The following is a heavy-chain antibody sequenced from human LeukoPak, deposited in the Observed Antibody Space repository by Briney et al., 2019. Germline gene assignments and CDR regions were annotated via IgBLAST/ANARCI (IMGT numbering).Heavy chain of an antibody. Sequence: GGSLRLSCAASGFTFDDYGMSWVRQAPGKGLEWVSCINWNGGSTGYADSVKGRFTISRDNAKNSLYLQMNSLRAEDTALYYCARGTGKSAAAAQSPPVYYYYYYMDVWGKGTTVTVSS. CDR2: INWNGGST. CDR1: GFTFDDYG. D-gene: IGHD6-13*01. J-gene: IGHJ6*03. CDR3: ARGTGKSAAAAQSPPVYYYYYYMDV. V-gene: IGHV3-20*04.